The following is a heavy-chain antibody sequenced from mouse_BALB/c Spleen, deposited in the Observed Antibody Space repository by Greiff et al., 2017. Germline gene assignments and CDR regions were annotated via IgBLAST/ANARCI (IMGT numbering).Heavy chain of an antibody. Sequence: EVKLLESGGGLVKPGGSLKLSCAASGFTFSDYYMYWVRQTPEQRLEWVATISAGGSYTYYPDSVKGRFTLSRDNAKNSLYMQMSSLKSEDTAMYYCARDGGCAFDYWGQGTTVTVSA. J-gene: IGHJ3*01. CDR3: ARDGGCAFDY. CDR2: ISAGGSYT. CDR1: GFTFSDYY. V-gene: IGHV5-4*02.